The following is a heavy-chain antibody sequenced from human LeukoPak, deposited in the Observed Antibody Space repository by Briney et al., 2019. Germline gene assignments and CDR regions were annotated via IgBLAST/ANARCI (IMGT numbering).Heavy chain of an antibody. D-gene: IGHD3-22*01. CDR2: INPNSGGT. CDR3: ARVKSDSSGYGTYYFDY. J-gene: IGHJ4*02. Sequence: ASVKVSCKASGYTFTGYYMHWVRQAPGQGLEWMGWINPNSGGTNYAQKFQGRVTMTRDTSIGTAYMELSRLRSDDTAVYYCARVKSDSSGYGTYYFDYWGQGTLVTVSS. V-gene: IGHV1-2*02. CDR1: GYTFTGYY.